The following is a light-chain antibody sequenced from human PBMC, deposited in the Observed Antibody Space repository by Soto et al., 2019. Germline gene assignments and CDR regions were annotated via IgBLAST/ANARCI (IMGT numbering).Light chain of an antibody. Sequence: DIVMTQSPDSLAVSLGERATINCKSSQSVLSSSNNKNYLAWYQQKPGQPPKMLIYWASTRESGVPDRFSGSGSGTDLTITISSLQAEDVEIYYCQQYYNVPVTFGQGTKVDIK. CDR1: QSVLSSSNNKNY. CDR3: QQYYNVPVT. J-gene: IGKJ1*01. CDR2: WAS. V-gene: IGKV4-1*01.